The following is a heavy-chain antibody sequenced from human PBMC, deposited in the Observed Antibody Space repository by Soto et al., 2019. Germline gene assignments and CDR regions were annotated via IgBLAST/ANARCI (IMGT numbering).Heavy chain of an antibody. CDR3: ARTLFWSGYSFDY. Sequence: AGCMRLSCAASGFTFSDYYMSWIRQVPGKGLEWVSYISGGANTIYYADSVRGLFTISRDNAKKSLYLQMNSLRAEDTAVYYCARTLFWSGYSFDYWGHGTLVTVSS. CDR1: GFTFSDYY. CDR2: ISGGANTI. J-gene: IGHJ4*01. D-gene: IGHD3-3*01. V-gene: IGHV3-11*01.